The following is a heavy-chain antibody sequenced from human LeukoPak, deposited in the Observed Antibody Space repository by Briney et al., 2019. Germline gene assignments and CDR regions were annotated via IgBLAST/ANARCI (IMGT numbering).Heavy chain of an antibody. Sequence: PGGSLRLSCAASGFTFSSYGMHWVRQAPGKGLEWVAFIRYDGSNKYYADSVKGRFTISRDNSKNTPYLQMNSLRAEDTAVYYCAKDGAHYYGSGSYNYWGQGTLVTVSS. J-gene: IGHJ4*02. D-gene: IGHD3-10*01. V-gene: IGHV3-30*02. CDR3: AKDGAHYYGSGSYNY. CDR1: GFTFSSYG. CDR2: IRYDGSNK.